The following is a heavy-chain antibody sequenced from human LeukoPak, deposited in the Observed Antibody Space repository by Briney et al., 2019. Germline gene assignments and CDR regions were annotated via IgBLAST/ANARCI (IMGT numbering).Heavy chain of an antibody. Sequence: SETLSLTCTVSGGSISSYYWSWIRQSPGKGLEWIGNIYYSGSTNYNPSLKSRVTISVDTSKNQFSLNLRSVTAADTAVYYCATHGERCFEYWGQGTLVTVSS. J-gene: IGHJ4*02. CDR3: ATHGERCFEY. V-gene: IGHV4-59*01. CDR1: GGSISSYY. CDR2: IYYSGST. D-gene: IGHD3-10*01.